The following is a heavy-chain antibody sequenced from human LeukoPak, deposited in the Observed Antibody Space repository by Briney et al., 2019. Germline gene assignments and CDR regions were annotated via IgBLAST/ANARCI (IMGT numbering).Heavy chain of an antibody. V-gene: IGHV3-7*01. CDR2: IKQGGSEK. Sequence: PGGSLRLSCAASGFTFSSYWMSWVRQAPGKGLEWVANIKQGGSEKYYVDSVKGRFTISRDNAKNSLYLQMNSLRAEDTAVYYCARVGSGDYGAYYYYYGMDVWGQGTTVTVSS. D-gene: IGHD4-17*01. CDR1: GFTFSSYW. J-gene: IGHJ6*02. CDR3: ARVGSGDYGAYYYYYGMDV.